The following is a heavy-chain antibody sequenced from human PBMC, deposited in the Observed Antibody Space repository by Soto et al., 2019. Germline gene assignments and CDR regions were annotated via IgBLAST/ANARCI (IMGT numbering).Heavy chain of an antibody. Sequence: SETLSLTCTVSGDSISSADYYWSWIRQTPGKGLEWIGHIFYSGTTYYNPSLKSRLTISVDTSKNHFSLRLTSVTAADTAGYYCARDLWVEPELYYYGMDVWGQGTTV. CDR1: GDSISSADYY. CDR3: ARDLWVEPELYYYGMDV. D-gene: IGHD1-1*01. CDR2: IFYSGTT. J-gene: IGHJ6*02. V-gene: IGHV4-30-4*01.